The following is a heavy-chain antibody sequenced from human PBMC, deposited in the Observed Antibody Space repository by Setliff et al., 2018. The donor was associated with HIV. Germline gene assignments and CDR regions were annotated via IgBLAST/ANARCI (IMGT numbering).Heavy chain of an antibody. J-gene: IGHJ4*02. V-gene: IGHV4-34*01. CDR1: GGSFSGYY. D-gene: IGHD6-13*01. Sequence: SETLSLTCAVYGGSFSGYYWSWIRQPPGKGLEWIGEINHYGSTNYNPSLKSRVTISVDTSKNQFSLKLSSVTAADTAVYYCARGSSWPYYFDYWGQGTLVTVSS. CDR2: INHYGST. CDR3: ARGSSWPYYFDY.